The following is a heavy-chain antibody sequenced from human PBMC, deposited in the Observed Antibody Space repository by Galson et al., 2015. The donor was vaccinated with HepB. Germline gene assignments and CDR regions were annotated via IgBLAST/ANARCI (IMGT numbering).Heavy chain of an antibody. J-gene: IGHJ4*02. CDR3: AKDLNGYSGYDSVY. CDR2: ISYDGSNK. Sequence: LRLSCAASGFTFSSYGMHWVRQAPGKGLEWVAVISYDGSNKYYADSVKGRFTISRDNSKNTLYLQMNSLRAEDTAVYYCAKDLNGYSGYDSVYWGQGTLVTVSS. CDR1: GFTFSSYG. D-gene: IGHD5-12*01. V-gene: IGHV3-30*18.